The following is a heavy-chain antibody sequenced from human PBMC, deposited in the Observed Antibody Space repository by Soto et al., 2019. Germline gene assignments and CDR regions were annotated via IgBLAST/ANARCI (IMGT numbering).Heavy chain of an antibody. CDR1: GFTFSSYG. J-gene: IGHJ4*02. D-gene: IGHD3-22*01. CDR3: ARGGSHYYDSSGSHVDY. Sequence: QVQLVESGGGVVQPGRSLRLSCAASGFTFSSYGMHWVRQAPGKGLEWVAVIWYDGSNKYYADSVNGRFTISRDNSKNTLYLEMNSLRAEDTAVYYCARGGSHYYDSSGSHVDYWGQGTLVTVSS. V-gene: IGHV3-33*01. CDR2: IWYDGSNK.